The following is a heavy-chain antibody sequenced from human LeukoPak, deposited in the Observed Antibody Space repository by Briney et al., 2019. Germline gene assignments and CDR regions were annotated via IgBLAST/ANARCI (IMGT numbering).Heavy chain of an antibody. CDR2: IYYSGST. D-gene: IGHD4-17*01. CDR1: GGSINSYY. CDR3: ARDYGDFGRFDY. J-gene: IGHJ4*02. Sequence: NPSETLSLTCTVSGGSINSYYWSWIRQPPGKGLEWIGYIYYSGSTNYNPSLKSRVTISVDTSKNQFSLKLSSVTAADTAVYYCARDYGDFGRFDYWGQGTLVTVSS. V-gene: IGHV4-59*01.